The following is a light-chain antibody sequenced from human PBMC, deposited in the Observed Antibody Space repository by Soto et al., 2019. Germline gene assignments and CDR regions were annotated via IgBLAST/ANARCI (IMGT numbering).Light chain of an antibody. Sequence: DIRMTQSPSSLSASTGDRVTITCRASQGISSYVAWYQQTPGKAPKLLIYGASPLQSGVPSRFSGSGSGTDYTLTISSLQPEDFATYCCQQSYRTPTVGQGTRLEIK. CDR1: QGISSY. CDR3: QQSYRTPT. J-gene: IGKJ5*01. V-gene: IGKV1-39*01. CDR2: GAS.